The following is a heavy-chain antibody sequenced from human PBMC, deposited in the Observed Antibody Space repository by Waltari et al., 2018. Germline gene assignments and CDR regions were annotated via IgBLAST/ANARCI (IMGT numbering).Heavy chain of an antibody. CDR2: ISGDGAT. CDR1: GFSFHTYG. V-gene: IGHV3-74*01. D-gene: IGHD6-19*01. CDR3: ARLEAEQWLGDY. J-gene: IGHJ4*02. Sequence: EVQLVESGGGLVQPGESLTLSCAASGFSFHTYGMHWVRQAPGKGLVWLSLISGDGATYSADSVEGRFTVSRDNARNTVFLQLNSLRGDDTAVYYCARLEAEQWLGDYWGQGTLVTVAS.